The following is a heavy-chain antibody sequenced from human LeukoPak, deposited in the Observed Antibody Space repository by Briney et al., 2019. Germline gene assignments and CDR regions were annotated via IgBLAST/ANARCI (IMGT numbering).Heavy chain of an antibody. CDR1: GYTFTDYY. V-gene: IGHV1-69-2*01. CDR2: VDPEDGET. CDR3: ATVRPDCSSTSCPNYYYYYYMDV. Sequence: ASVKISCKASGYTFTDYYMHWVQQAPGKGLEWMGRVDPEDGETIYAEKFQGRVTITADTSTDTAYMELSSLRSEDTAVYYCATVRPDCSSTSCPNYYYYYYMDVXGXGTXVTVSS. J-gene: IGHJ6*03. D-gene: IGHD2-2*01.